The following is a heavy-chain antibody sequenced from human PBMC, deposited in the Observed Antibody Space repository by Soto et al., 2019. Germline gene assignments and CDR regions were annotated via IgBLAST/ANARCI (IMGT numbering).Heavy chain of an antibody. J-gene: IGHJ3*02. CDR3: ASLARSGYRPDAFDI. V-gene: IGHV5-51*01. D-gene: IGHD5-12*01. CDR2: IYPGDSDT. CDR1: GYSFTSYW. Sequence: PGESLKISCKGSGYSFTSYWIGWVRQMPGKGLEWMGIIYPGDSDTRYSPSFQGQVTISADKSISTAYLQWSSLKASDTAMYYCASLARSGYRPDAFDIWGQGTMVTVSS.